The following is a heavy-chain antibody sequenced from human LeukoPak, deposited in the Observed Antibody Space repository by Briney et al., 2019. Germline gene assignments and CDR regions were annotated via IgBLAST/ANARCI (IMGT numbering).Heavy chain of an antibody. CDR2: IYYSGST. Sequence: SETLSLTCTVSGGSVSSGSYYWSWIRQPPGKGLEWIGYIYYSGSTNYNPSLKSRVTISVDTPKNQFSLKLSSVTAADTAVYYCARGLRIAAGNWFDPWGQGTLVTVSS. CDR3: ARGLRIAAGNWFDP. D-gene: IGHD6-13*01. J-gene: IGHJ5*02. CDR1: GGSVSSGSYY. V-gene: IGHV4-61*01.